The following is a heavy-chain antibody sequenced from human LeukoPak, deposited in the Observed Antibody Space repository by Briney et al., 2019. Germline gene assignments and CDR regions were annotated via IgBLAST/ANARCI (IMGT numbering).Heavy chain of an antibody. D-gene: IGHD6-13*01. Sequence: SETLSLTCAVYGGSFSGYYWSWIRQPPGKGLEWIGEINHSGSTNYNPSLKSRVTISVDTSKNQFSLKLSSMTAADTAVYYCARGEGSSWPYFDYWGQGTLVTVSS. V-gene: IGHV4-34*01. CDR1: GGSFSGYY. CDR3: ARGEGSSWPYFDY. CDR2: INHSGST. J-gene: IGHJ4*02.